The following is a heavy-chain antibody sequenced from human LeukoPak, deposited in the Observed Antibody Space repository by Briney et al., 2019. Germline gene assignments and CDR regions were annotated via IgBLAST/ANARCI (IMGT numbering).Heavy chain of an antibody. CDR1: GYTFTGYY. J-gene: IGHJ3*02. V-gene: IGHV1-2*02. CDR2: INPNSGGT. CDR3: ASQSRIITIFGVVMTAHAFDI. Sequence: ASVKVSCKASGYTFTGYYMHWVRQAPGQGLEWMGWINPNSGGTNYAQKFQGRVTMTRDTSISAAYMELSRLTSDDTAVYYCASQSRIITIFGVVMTAHAFDIWGQGTMVTVSS. D-gene: IGHD3-3*01.